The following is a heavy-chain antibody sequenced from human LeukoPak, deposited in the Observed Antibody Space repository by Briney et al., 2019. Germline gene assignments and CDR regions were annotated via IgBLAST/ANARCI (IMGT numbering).Heavy chain of an antibody. D-gene: IGHD3-10*01. J-gene: IGHJ4*02. CDR3: ARVPFGSGSYPSYFDW. CDR2: ILSSSSYT. CDR1: GFTVSTKY. V-gene: IGHV3-11*05. Sequence: PGESLRLSCAASGFTVSTKYMTWRRQAPGKGLEWVSYILSSSSYTNYADSVKGRFTISTDNAKNSLYLQMNSLRAEDTAVYYCARVPFGSGSYPSYFDWWGQGTLVTVSS.